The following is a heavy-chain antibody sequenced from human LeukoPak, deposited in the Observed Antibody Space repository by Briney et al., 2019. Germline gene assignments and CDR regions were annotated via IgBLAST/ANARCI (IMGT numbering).Heavy chain of an antibody. Sequence: SETLSLTCTVSGGSISSYYWSWIRQPAGKGLEWIGRIYTSGSTNYNPSLKSRVTMSVDTSKNQFSLKLSSVTAADTAVYYCAREAPRSPLLTYWYFDLWGRGTLVTVSS. V-gene: IGHV4-4*07. CDR3: AREAPRSPLLTYWYFDL. D-gene: IGHD1-26*01. CDR2: IYTSGST. J-gene: IGHJ2*01. CDR1: GGSISSYY.